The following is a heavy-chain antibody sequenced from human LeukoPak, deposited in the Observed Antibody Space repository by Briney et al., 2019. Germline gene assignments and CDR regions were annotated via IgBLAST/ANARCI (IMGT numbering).Heavy chain of an antibody. CDR2: IYYSGST. Sequence: SETLSLTCTVSGDSISTSSYYWGWIRQPPGEGLEWLGSIYYSGSTYYNPSLKSRVTISVDTSKNQFSLNLYSVTAADTAVFYCARSYYYDYRQIDYWGQGTLVTVSS. J-gene: IGHJ4*02. D-gene: IGHD3-22*01. V-gene: IGHV4-39*01. CDR1: GDSISTSSYY. CDR3: ARSYYYDYRQIDY.